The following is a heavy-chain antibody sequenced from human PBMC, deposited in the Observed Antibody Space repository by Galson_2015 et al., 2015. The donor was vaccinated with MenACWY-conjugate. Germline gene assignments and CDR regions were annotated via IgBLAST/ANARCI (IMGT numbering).Heavy chain of an antibody. J-gene: IGHJ4*02. CDR3: ARDPIGRHDSSSWFWID. CDR1: GYIFTNFG. D-gene: IGHD6-13*01. CDR2: ISTYNGNA. Sequence: SVKVSCKAAGYIFTNFGITWVRKAPGQGLEWMGWISTYNGNANYAPKVRGRVMMTTDTSTNTVHMELKRLTSNDTAVYFCARDPIGRHDSSSWFWIDWGQGTPVTVSS. V-gene: IGHV1-18*01.